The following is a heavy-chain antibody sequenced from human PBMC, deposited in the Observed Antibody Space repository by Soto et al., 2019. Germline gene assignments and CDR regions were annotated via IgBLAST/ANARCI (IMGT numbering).Heavy chain of an antibody. D-gene: IGHD3-9*01. CDR3: ARGFATTGYLVDY. Sequence: EVQLLESGGGLVQPGGSLRLSCAASGFTFSNYAMTWVRQAPGKGLQWVSAISGSGSSTKYADSVKGRFTISRDNSKSTLSLQLNSLSGEDTAVYFCARGFATTGYLVDYWGQGTLVTVSS. CDR2: ISGSGSST. J-gene: IGHJ4*02. CDR1: GFTFSNYA. V-gene: IGHV3-23*01.